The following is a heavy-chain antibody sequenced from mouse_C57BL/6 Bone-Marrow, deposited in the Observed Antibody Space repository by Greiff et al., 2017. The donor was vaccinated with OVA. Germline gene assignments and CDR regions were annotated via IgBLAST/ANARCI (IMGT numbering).Heavy chain of an antibody. D-gene: IGHD3-1*01. Sequence: QVQLQQSGPELVKPGASVKISCKASGYAFSSSWMNWVKQRPGKGLEWIGRIYPGDGDTNYNGKFKGKATLTADTSSNTAYLQRSSLTSEDTAVYYCTRGFIWGTGTTVTVSS. V-gene: IGHV1-82*01. CDR2: IYPGDGDT. J-gene: IGHJ1*03. CDR3: TRGFI. CDR1: GYAFSSSW.